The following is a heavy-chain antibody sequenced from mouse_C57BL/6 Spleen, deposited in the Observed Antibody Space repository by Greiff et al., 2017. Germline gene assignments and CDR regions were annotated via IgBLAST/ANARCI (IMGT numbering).Heavy chain of an antibody. CDR2: ISDGGSYT. V-gene: IGHV5-4*01. J-gene: IGHJ4*01. D-gene: IGHD2-4*01. Sequence: EVTLVESGGGLVKPGGSLKLSCAASGFTFSSYAMSWVRQTPEKRLEWVATISDGGSYTYYPDNVQGRFTISRDNAKNNLYLQMSHLKSEDTAMXYCARDGDYDGDYYAMDYWGQGTSVTVSS. CDR1: GFTFSSYA. CDR3: ARDGDYDGDYYAMDY.